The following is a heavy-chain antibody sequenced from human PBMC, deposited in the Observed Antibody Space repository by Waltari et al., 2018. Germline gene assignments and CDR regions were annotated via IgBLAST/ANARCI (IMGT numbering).Heavy chain of an antibody. CDR3: AGDRGRGLYLDS. CDR1: GDSMTSTDC. D-gene: IGHD2-15*01. V-gene: IGHV4-4*02. CDR2: VRGDGKN. J-gene: IGHJ4*02. Sequence: QLPLQESRPGLVTPSAALSPTCTVSGDSMTSTDCWSWVRQPPRKGLEWVGQVRGDGKNNYTPSFAGRVAVSLDTSMNQFSLSVTSATAADTAVDYCAGDRGRGLYLDSWGQGTLVTVSP.